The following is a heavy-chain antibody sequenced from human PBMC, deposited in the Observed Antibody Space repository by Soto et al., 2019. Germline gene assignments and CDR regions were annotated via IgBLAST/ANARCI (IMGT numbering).Heavy chain of an antibody. CDR2: IYYSGST. V-gene: IGHV4-59*01. J-gene: IGHJ4*02. CDR3: ARAPYYYDSLDS. CDR1: GGSIRSYY. D-gene: IGHD3-22*01. Sequence: QVQLQESGPGLVKPSETLSLTCTVSGGSIRSYYWSWIRQPPGKGLEWLGYIYYSGSTNYNPSLKGRVTISVDASKHHFSLKLSSVTAADTAVYYCARAPYYYDSLDSWGQGTLVPVSS.